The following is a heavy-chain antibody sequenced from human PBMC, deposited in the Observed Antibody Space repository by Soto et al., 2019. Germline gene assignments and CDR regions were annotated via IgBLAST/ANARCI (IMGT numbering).Heavy chain of an antibody. V-gene: IGHV1-18*04. CDR1: GYTFTSYG. D-gene: IGHD3-3*01. Sequence: ASVKVSCKASGYTFTSYGISWVRQAPGQGLEWMGWISAYNVNTNYAQKLQGRVTMTTDTSTSTAYMELRSLRSDDTAVYYCARHHYDFWSGYYVWFDPWGQGTLVTVSS. J-gene: IGHJ5*02. CDR2: ISAYNVNT. CDR3: ARHHYDFWSGYYVWFDP.